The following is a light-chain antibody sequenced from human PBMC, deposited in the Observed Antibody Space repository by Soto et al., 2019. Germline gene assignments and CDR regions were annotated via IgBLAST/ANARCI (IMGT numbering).Light chain of an antibody. CDR3: QHYNIYSEA. Sequence: DIQMTQSPSTLSGSEGDRVTITCRASQTISSWLAWYQQKPGKAPKLLIYKASTLKSGVPSRFSGSGSGTEFTLTISSLQPDDFATYYCQHYNIYSEAFGQGTNVDIK. CDR1: QTISSW. CDR2: KAS. J-gene: IGKJ1*01. V-gene: IGKV1-5*03.